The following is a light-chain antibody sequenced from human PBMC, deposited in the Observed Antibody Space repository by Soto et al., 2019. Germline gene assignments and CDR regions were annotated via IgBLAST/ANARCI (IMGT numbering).Light chain of an antibody. Sequence: EIAMTQSPPSLTVTPGEPASISCRSSQRLLHRNGNIFLDWYLQRPGQSPQLLIYLGYNRASGVPDRVSGSEAGTDFTLKISRVEAEDVGVYYCMQALETPYTFGQGTKLEIK. CDR3: MQALETPYT. V-gene: IGKV2-28*01. J-gene: IGKJ2*01. CDR1: QRLLHRNGNIF. CDR2: LGY.